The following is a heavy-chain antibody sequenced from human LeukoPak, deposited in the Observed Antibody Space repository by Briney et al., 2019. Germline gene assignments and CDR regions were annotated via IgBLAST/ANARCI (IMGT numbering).Heavy chain of an antibody. CDR2: IKQDGSEN. V-gene: IGHV3-7*01. J-gene: IGHJ4*02. CDR1: GFTFRNYW. CDR3: ARTRTIWFGKLLPFDY. Sequence: GGSLRLSCAAFGFTFRNYWMSWVRQAPGKGLEWVANIKQDGSENYYVDSVKGRFTISRDNARNSMHLQMNSLRVEDTAVYYCARTRTIWFGKLLPFDYWGQGTLVTVSS. D-gene: IGHD3-10*01.